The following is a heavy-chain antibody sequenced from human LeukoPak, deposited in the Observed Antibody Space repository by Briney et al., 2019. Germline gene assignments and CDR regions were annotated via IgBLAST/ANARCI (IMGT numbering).Heavy chain of an antibody. V-gene: IGHV4-59*08. D-gene: IGHD6-13*01. J-gene: IGHJ4*02. Sequence: SETLSLTCTVSAGSISNYYWSWIRQPPRKGLEWIGYISYSGSTNYNPSLKSRVTISVDTSKNQFSLKLSSVTAADTAVYYCARLGPAAGTSFDYWGQGTLVTVSS. CDR3: ARLGPAAGTSFDY. CDR2: ISYSGST. CDR1: AGSISNYY.